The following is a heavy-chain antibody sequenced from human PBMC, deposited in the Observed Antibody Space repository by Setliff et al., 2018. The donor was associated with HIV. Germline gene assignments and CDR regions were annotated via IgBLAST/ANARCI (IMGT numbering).Heavy chain of an antibody. V-gene: IGHV4-39*07. D-gene: IGHD4-17*01. J-gene: IGHJ4*02. CDR1: GGSISSSIYY. Sequence: SETLSLTCTVSGGSISSSIYYWGWIRQAPGKGLEWIGNIYYSGTTSYNPSLKSRVTISVDTSKNQFSLKLSSVTAADTAVYYCARDVSAYGDYGDYWGQGTLVTVSS. CDR3: ARDVSAYGDYGDY. CDR2: IYYSGTT.